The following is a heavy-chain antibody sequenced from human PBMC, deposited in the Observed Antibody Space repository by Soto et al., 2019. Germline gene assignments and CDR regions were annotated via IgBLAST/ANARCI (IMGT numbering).Heavy chain of an antibody. CDR3: ARASHYYDSSGYYPFDY. J-gene: IGHJ4*02. CDR1: GYTFTSYA. V-gene: IGHV1-3*01. D-gene: IGHD3-22*01. CDR2: INAGNGNT. Sequence: GASVKVSCKASGYTFTSYAMHWVRQAPGQRLEWMGWINAGNGNTKYSQKFQGRVTITRDTSASTAYMELSSLRSEDTAVYYCARASHYYDSSGYYPFDYWGQGTLVTVSS.